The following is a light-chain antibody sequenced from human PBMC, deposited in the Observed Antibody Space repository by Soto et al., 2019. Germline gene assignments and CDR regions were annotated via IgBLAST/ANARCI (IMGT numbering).Light chain of an antibody. V-gene: IGLV2-14*01. Sequence: QSVLTQPASVSGSPGQSITISCTGTSSDVVVYNYVSWYQQRPGKAPKLLIYEVSDRPSGVSYRFSGYKSGNTASLTISGLQADAEADYYCSSYTSGSTLVVFGGGTKLTVL. J-gene: IGLJ2*01. CDR2: EVS. CDR1: SSDVVVYNY. CDR3: SSYTSGSTLVV.